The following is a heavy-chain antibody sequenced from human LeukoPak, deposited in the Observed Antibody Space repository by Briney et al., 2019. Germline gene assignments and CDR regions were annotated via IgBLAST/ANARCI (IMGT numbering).Heavy chain of an antibody. Sequence: GGSLRLSCAASGFTFSSYGMHWVRQAPGKGLEWVAFIRYDGSNKYYADSVKGRFTIPRDNSKNTLYLQMNSLRAEDTAVYYCAKEPMTTVTTADYWGQGTLVTVSS. J-gene: IGHJ4*02. V-gene: IGHV3-30*02. D-gene: IGHD4-17*01. CDR1: GFTFSSYG. CDR2: IRYDGSNK. CDR3: AKEPMTTVTTADY.